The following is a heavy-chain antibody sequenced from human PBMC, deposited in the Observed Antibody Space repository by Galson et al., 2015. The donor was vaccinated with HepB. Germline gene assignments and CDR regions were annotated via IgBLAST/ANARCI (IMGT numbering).Heavy chain of an antibody. CDR2: ISGNGDST. CDR1: GFALDTHA. CDR3: AKGYGLFDS. J-gene: IGHJ5*01. Sequence: SLRLSCAASGFALDTHAMSWVRQAPGRGLEWISGISGNGDSTFYADSVKGRFTVSRGNSTNMLYLQMNSLTAEDAGLYFCAKGYGLFDSWGQGILVTVSS. D-gene: IGHD5-18*01. V-gene: IGHV3-23*01.